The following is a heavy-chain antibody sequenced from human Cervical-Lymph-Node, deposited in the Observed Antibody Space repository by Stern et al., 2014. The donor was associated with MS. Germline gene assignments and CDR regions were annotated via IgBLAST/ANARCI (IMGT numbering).Heavy chain of an antibody. V-gene: IGHV1-2*06. Sequence: QVQLVQSGAEVKKPGASVKVSCKASGYNFTDYYMNWVRQAPGQGLEWMGRIKPDTGDTDYVTKFHGRVTMTRDTSTSTVYMEVRRLRSDDTAVYYCARDAEGLSSNWYWYFDLWGRGTLVTVSS. CDR2: IKPDTGDT. CDR3: ARDAEGLSSNWYWYFDL. J-gene: IGHJ2*01. CDR1: GYNFTDYY. D-gene: IGHD4-11*01.